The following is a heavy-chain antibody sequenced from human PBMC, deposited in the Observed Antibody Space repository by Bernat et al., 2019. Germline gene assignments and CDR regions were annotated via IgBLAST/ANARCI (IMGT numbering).Heavy chain of an antibody. J-gene: IGHJ6*03. Sequence: EVQLVETGGGLIQPGGSLRLSCAASGFTVSSNYMSWVRQAPGKGLEWVSVIYSGGSTYYADSGKGRFTISRDNSKNTLYLQMNSLRAEDTAVYYCASISMVQGSYYYYYMDVWGKGTTVTVSS. CDR3: ASISMVQGSYYYYYMDV. CDR1: GFTVSSNY. D-gene: IGHD3-10*01. V-gene: IGHV3-53*02. CDR2: IYSGGST.